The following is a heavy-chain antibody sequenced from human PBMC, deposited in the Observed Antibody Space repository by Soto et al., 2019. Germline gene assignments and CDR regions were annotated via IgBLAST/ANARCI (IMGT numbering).Heavy chain of an antibody. D-gene: IGHD3-22*01. Sequence: GGSLRLSCAASGFTFSSYGMHWVRQAPGKGLEWVAVIWYDGSNKYYADSVKGRFTISRDNSKNTLYLQMNSLRAEDTAVYYCARSVTFYYDSSGYYYEGIDYWGQGTLVTVSS. CDR3: ARSVTFYYDSSGYYYEGIDY. V-gene: IGHV3-33*01. J-gene: IGHJ4*02. CDR1: GFTFSSYG. CDR2: IWYDGSNK.